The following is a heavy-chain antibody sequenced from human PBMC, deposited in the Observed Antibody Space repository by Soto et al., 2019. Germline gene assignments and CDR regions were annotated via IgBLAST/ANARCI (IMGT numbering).Heavy chain of an antibody. CDR1: GGTFSSYA. CDR2: IIPIFGTA. D-gene: IGHD5-12*01. J-gene: IGHJ4*02. V-gene: IGHV1-69*13. Sequence: ASVKVSCKASGGTFSSYAISWVRQAPGQGLEWMGGIIPIFGTANYAQKFQGRVTITADESTSTAYMELSSLRSEDTAVYYCAKFVWLPVSVYFDYWGQGILVTVSS. CDR3: AKFVWLPVSVYFDY.